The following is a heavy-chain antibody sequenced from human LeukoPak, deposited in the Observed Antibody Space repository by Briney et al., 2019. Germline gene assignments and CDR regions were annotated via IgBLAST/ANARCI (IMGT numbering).Heavy chain of an antibody. CDR3: ALPGNH. Sequence: GGSLRLSCAASGFTFSSYWMHWVRQAPGKGLAWVSRINTDGSSTSYADSVKGRFTISRDNAKNTVYLQMNSLRAEDTAVYYCALPGNHWGQGTLVTVPS. V-gene: IGHV3-74*01. J-gene: IGHJ5*02. CDR2: INTDGSST. CDR1: GFTFSSYW.